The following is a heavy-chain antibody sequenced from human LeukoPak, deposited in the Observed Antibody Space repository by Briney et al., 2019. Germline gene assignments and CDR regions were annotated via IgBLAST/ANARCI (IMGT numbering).Heavy chain of an antibody. Sequence: GGSLRLSCAASGFTLSSYWMSWVRQAPGKGLEWVANIKQDGSEKYYVDSVKGRFTISRDNAKNSVYLQMNSLRAEDTAVYCAAISYLAFDIWGQGTMVTVSS. CDR3: AISYLAFDI. V-gene: IGHV3-7*03. CDR1: GFTLSSYW. J-gene: IGHJ3*02. D-gene: IGHD6-25*01. CDR2: IKQDGSEK.